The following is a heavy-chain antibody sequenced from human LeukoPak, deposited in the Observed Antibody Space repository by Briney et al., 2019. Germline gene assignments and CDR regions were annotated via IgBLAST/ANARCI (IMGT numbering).Heavy chain of an antibody. CDR3: ARGVGTTRLIAARIYYFDY. V-gene: IGHV1-2*02. Sequence: ASVKVSCKASGYTFTGYYMHWVRQAPGQGLEWMGWINPNSGGTNYAQKFQGRVTMTRDTSISTAYMELSRLRSDDTAVYYCARGVGTTRLIAARIYYFDYWAREPWSPSPQ. J-gene: IGHJ4*02. D-gene: IGHD6-6*01. CDR2: INPNSGGT. CDR1: GYTFTGYY.